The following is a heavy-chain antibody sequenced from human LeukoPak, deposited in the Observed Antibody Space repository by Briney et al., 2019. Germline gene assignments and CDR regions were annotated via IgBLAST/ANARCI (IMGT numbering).Heavy chain of an antibody. J-gene: IGHJ4*02. D-gene: IGHD2-2*01. Sequence: VGSLRLSCAASGFTFSGSAMHWVRQASGKGLEWLGRIRSKPNSYATAYAASVKGRFTLSRDDSKNTAYLQMDSLKIEDTAVYYCSSHCSSTNCYLFYWGQGTLVTVSS. V-gene: IGHV3-73*01. CDR2: IRSKPNSYAT. CDR1: GFTFSGSA. CDR3: SSHCSSTNCYLFY.